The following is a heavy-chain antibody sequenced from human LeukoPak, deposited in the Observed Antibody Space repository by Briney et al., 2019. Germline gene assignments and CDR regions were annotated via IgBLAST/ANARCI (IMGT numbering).Heavy chain of an antibody. J-gene: IGHJ3*02. CDR3: ARGVGHTPPSI. CDR2: INHSGST. V-gene: IGHV4-34*01. Sequence: PSETLSLTCAVYGGSFSGYYWSWIRQPPGKGLEWIGEINHSGSTNYNPSLKSRVTISVDTSKNQFSLKLSSVTAADAAVYYCARGVGHTPPSIWGQGTMVTVSS. CDR1: GGSFSGYY.